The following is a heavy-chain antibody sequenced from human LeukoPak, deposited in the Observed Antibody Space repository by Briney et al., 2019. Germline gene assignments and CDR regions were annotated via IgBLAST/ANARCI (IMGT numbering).Heavy chain of an antibody. CDR2: ISYNSGTI. J-gene: IGHJ4*02. CDR1: GFTLSSYD. D-gene: IGHD6-13*01. Sequence: GGSLRLSCAASGFTLSSYDMIWVRQAPGKGLEWVSYISYNSGTIYYADSVKGRFTISRDNAKNSLYLQMSSLRAEDTAVYYCASDSHSSSWYAYWGQGTLVTVSS. CDR3: ASDSHSSSWYAY. V-gene: IGHV3-48*01.